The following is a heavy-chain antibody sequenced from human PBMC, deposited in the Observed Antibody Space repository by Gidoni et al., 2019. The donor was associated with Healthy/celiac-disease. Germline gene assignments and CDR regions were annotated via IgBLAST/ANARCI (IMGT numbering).Heavy chain of an antibody. D-gene: IGHD2-15*01. CDR2: IYYSGST. CDR1: GGSISSHY. Sequence: QVQLQESGPGLVKPSETLSLTRTVSGGSISSHYWSWIRQPPGTGLEWIGYIYYSGSTNSNPSLKSRVTISVDTSKNQFSLKLSSLTAADTAVYYCASRYCSGGSCYDYWGQGTLVTVSS. V-gene: IGHV4-59*11. J-gene: IGHJ4*02. CDR3: ASRYCSGGSCYDY.